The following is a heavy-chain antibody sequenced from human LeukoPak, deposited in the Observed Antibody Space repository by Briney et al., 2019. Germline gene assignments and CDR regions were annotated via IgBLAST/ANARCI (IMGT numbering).Heavy chain of an antibody. V-gene: IGHV1-58*02. D-gene: IGHD2-15*01. CDR3: AIPGGGYCSGGSCYSPENDAFDI. J-gene: IGHJ3*02. CDR1: GFNFTSSA. Sequence: ASVKVSCKASGFNFTSSAMQWVRQARGQRLEWIGWILVGSGDTSYAQKFQGRVTMTRDMSTSTVYMELSSLRSEDTAVYYCAIPGGGYCSGGSCYSPENDAFDIWGQGTMVTVSS. CDR2: ILVGSGDT.